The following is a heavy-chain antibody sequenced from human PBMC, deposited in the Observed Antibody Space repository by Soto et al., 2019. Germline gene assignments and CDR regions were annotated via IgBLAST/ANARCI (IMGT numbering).Heavy chain of an antibody. V-gene: IGHV1-18*01. CDR2: VSSYNGNT. CDR3: AREVEGSYSPADF. J-gene: IGHJ4*02. Sequence: GPGVKKPGASVTVSWKTSGYTFTDHGIDWVRQAPGQGLEWVGWVSSYNGNTNYAYNLKDRVIMTTDASTSTAYMELRGLRSDDTAVYYCAREVEGSYSPADFWGQGTPVTVSS. D-gene: IGHD3-10*01. CDR1: GYTFTDHG.